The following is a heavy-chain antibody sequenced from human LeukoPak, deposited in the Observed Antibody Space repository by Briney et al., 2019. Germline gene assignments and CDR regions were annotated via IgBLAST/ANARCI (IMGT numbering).Heavy chain of an antibody. D-gene: IGHD7-27*01. J-gene: IGHJ3*02. V-gene: IGHV1-8*01. Sequence: ASLWVSSKASRYTFTGYEINCVPPATGQGLEWMGWMNPNTGDTGYAQKFQGRVTMTRNSSIDTAYMELSGLRSEDTAAYYCARTPLGKMHAFDIWGQGTIVTVSS. CDR1: RYTFTGYE. CDR3: ARTPLGKMHAFDI. CDR2: MNPNTGDT.